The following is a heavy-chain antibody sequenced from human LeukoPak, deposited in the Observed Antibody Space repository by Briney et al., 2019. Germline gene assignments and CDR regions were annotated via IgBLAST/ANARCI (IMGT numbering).Heavy chain of an antibody. D-gene: IGHD4-17*01. J-gene: IGHJ3*02. Sequence: ETLSLTCTVSGGSISSYYWSWIRQPPGKGLEWVSSINGVGTQYADSVQGRFAISRDNSKNTLYLQMNSLRAEDTAVYYCAKDPNGDYIGTFDIWDQGTMVTVSS. V-gene: IGHV3-53*01. CDR2: INGVGT. CDR1: GGSISSYY. CDR3: AKDPNGDYIGTFDI.